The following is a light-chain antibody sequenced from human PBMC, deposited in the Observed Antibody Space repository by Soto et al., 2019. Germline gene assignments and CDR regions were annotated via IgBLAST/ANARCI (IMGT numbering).Light chain of an antibody. V-gene: IGLV1-40*01. CDR1: SSNIGAGYD. CDR3: QSYDSSLSSYV. J-gene: IGLJ1*01. CDR2: GNS. Sequence: QAVVTQPPSVSGAPGQRVTISCTGSSSNIGAGYDVHWYQQLPGTAPKLLIYGNSNRPSGVPDRFSGSKSGTSASLAITWLQAEDEADYYCQSYDSSLSSYVFGTGTKLTVL.